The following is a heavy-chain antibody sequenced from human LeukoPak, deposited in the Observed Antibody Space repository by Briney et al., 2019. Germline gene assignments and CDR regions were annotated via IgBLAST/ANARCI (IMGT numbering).Heavy chain of an antibody. CDR2: INHSGST. CDR1: GGSISSSYYY. Sequence: PSETLSLTCTVSGGSISSSYYYWGWIRQPPGKGLEWIGEINHSGSTNYNPSLKSRVTISVDTSKNQFSLKLSSVTAADTAVYYCARGAAMILAYWGQGTLVTVSS. V-gene: IGHV4-39*07. J-gene: IGHJ4*02. CDR3: ARGAAMILAY. D-gene: IGHD3-22*01.